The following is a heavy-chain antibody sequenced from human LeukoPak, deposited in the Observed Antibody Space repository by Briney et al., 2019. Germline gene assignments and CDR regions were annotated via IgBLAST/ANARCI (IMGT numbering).Heavy chain of an antibody. CDR3: ARGDYYDFWSGYYASYYYYYGMDV. D-gene: IGHD3-3*01. J-gene: IGHJ6*02. Sequence: ASVKVSCKASGYTFTSYYMHWVRQAPGQGLEWMGIINPSGGSTSYAQKFQGRVTMTRDTSTSTVYMELSSLRSEDTAVYYCARGDYYDFWSGYYASYYYYYGMDVWGQGTTVTVSS. CDR1: GYTFTSYY. CDR2: INPSGGST. V-gene: IGHV1-46*01.